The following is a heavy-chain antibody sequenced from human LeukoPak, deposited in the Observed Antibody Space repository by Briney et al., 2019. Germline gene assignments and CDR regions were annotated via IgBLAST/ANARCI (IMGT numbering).Heavy chain of an antibody. J-gene: IGHJ4*02. CDR1: GFTLMSCA. CDR3: AKGGSCSGGTCPTDLDY. D-gene: IGHD2-15*01. Sequence: GGSLLLSWSASGFTLMSCAMSWVRQAPGKGLEWVSAISGSGGSTYYADYVKGRFTISRDNCKNTLYLQINSLRAEDTALYYCAKGGSCSGGTCPTDLDYWGQGTLVTVSS. CDR2: ISGSGGST. V-gene: IGHV3-23*01.